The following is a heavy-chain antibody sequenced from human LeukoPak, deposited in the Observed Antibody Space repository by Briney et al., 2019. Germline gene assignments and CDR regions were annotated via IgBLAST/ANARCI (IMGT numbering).Heavy chain of an antibody. D-gene: IGHD3-22*01. CDR1: GGSISSYY. CDR2: IHTSGST. V-gene: IGHV4-4*07. J-gene: IGHJ4*02. Sequence: SETLSLTCTVSGGSISSYYWSWIRQPAGRGLEWMGRIHTSGSTNYNPSLKSRVTMSGDTSKNQFSLKLSSVTAADTAVYYCARDGYYYDSSGYSRFDYWGQGTLVTVSS. CDR3: ARDGYYYDSSGYSRFDY.